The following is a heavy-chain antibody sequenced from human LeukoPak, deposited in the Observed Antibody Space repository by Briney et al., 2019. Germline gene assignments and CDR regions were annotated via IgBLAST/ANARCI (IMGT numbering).Heavy chain of an antibody. Sequence: PSETLSLTCTVSGGSISSYYWSWLRQPPGKGLEWIGYIYYSTSTNYNPSLRSRVTISVDTSKNQFSLKLSSVTAADTAVYYCARDHSSGWWYFDLWGRGTLVTVSS. V-gene: IGHV4-59*01. CDR2: IYYSTST. J-gene: IGHJ2*01. CDR1: GGSISSYY. D-gene: IGHD6-19*01. CDR3: ARDHSSGWWYFDL.